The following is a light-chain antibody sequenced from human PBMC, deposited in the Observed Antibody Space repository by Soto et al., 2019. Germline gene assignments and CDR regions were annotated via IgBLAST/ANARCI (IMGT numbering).Light chain of an antibody. CDR3: TSFTSDNLYV. CDR1: SRDFGGYNY. V-gene: IGLV2-14*03. CDR2: HVS. J-gene: IGLJ1*01. Sequence: QSALTQPASVSGSPGQSITISCTGTSRDFGGYNYVSWYQQYPGKVPKLLIYHVSNRPSGVSNRFSGSKSGNTASLTISGLQAEDEADYFCTSFTSDNLYVFGTGTKVTVL.